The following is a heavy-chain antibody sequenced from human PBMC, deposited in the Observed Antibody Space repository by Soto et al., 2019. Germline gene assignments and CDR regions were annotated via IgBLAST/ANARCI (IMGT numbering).Heavy chain of an antibody. CDR1: GYSFTSYW. CDR2: IYPGDSDT. CDR3: ARLGYCISTSCRIFDY. D-gene: IGHD2-2*01. Sequence: GESLKISCKGSGYSFTSYWIGWVRQMPGKGLEWMGIIYPGDSDTRYSPSFQGQVTISADKSISTAYLQWSSLKASDTAMYYCARLGYCISTSCRIFDYWGQGTLVTVSS. V-gene: IGHV5-51*01. J-gene: IGHJ4*02.